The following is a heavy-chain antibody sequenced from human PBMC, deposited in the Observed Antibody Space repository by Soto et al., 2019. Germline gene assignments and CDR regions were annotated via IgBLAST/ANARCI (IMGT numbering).Heavy chain of an antibody. CDR2: ISGTGGSI. D-gene: IGHD1-1*01. CDR3: AKDQRYLQSKFDY. J-gene: IGHJ4*02. Sequence: GGSLRLSCAASGFTSGFTFSTFVISWVRQAPGKGLEWVSGISGTGGSIYYADSVKGRFTISRDNSKNTVFLRMNSLRDEDSAVYYCAKDQRYLQSKFDYWGQGTLVTVPQ. V-gene: IGHV3-23*01. CDR1: GFTFSTFV.